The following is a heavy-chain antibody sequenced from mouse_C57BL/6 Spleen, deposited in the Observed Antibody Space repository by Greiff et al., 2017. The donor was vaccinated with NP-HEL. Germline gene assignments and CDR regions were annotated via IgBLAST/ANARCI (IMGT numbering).Heavy chain of an antibody. CDR3: AYGNPLAMDY. J-gene: IGHJ4*01. CDR2: ISSGSSTI. D-gene: IGHD2-1*01. V-gene: IGHV5-17*01. CDR1: GFTFSDYG. Sequence: VESGGGLVKPGGSLKLSCAASGFTFSDYGMHWVRQAPEKGLEWVAYISSGSSTIYYAATVKGRFTISRDNAKNTLFLQMTSLRSEDTAMYYCAYGNPLAMDYWGQGTSVTVSS.